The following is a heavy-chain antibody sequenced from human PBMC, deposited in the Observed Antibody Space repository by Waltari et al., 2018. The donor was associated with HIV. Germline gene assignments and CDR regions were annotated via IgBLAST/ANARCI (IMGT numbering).Heavy chain of an antibody. Sequence: EVHLVESGGGLVKPGESMRLSCEDSKFAVSNNTVNWVRQNTGKGLEWVSSFTSRDDRSHYLEPVKGRFSVSRDNAKNTLFLQMNSLRGEDTAVYYCGWVPAATHGMDVWGRGTTVIVSS. CDR3: GWVPAATHGMDV. J-gene: IGHJ6*02. CDR2: FTSRDDRS. D-gene: IGHD6-13*01. V-gene: IGHV3-21*01. CDR1: KFAVSNNT.